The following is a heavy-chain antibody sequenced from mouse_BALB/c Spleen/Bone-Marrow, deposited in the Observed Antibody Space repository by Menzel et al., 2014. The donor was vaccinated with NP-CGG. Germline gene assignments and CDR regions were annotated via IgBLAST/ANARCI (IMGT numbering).Heavy chain of an antibody. V-gene: IGHV1-54*03. J-gene: IGHJ4*01. Sequence: VQLQQSGAELVRPGTSVKVSCKASGYAFTNYLIEWVKQRPGQGLEWIGVNNPGSGGTNYNEKFKGKATLTADKSSSTVYMQLSSLTSDDSAVYFRARSIYDGYSAAMDYWGQGTSVTVSS. CDR3: ARSIYDGYSAAMDY. CDR2: NNPGSGGT. CDR1: GYAFTNYL. D-gene: IGHD2-3*01.